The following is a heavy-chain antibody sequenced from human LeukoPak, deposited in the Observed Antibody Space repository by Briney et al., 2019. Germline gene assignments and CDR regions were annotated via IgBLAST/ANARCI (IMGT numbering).Heavy chain of an antibody. V-gene: IGHV4-59*12. Sequence: SETLSLTCTVSGGSISSYYWSWIRQPPGKGLEWIGYIYYSGSTNYNPSLKSRVTISVDTSKNQFSLKLSSVTAADTAVYYCARESPYSSSWYERRGNWFDPWGQGTLVTVSS. CDR3: ARESPYSSSWYERRGNWFDP. D-gene: IGHD6-13*01. J-gene: IGHJ5*02. CDR2: IYYSGST. CDR1: GGSISSYY.